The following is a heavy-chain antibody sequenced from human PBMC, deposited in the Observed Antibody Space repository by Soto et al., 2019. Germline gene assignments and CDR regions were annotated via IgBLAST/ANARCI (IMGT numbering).Heavy chain of an antibody. CDR2: IIPIFGTA. CDR3: ATDLTTVTTGVDY. J-gene: IGHJ4*02. CDR1: GGTFSSYA. Sequence: SVKVSCKASGGTFSSYAISWVRQAPGQGLEWMGGIIPIFGTANYAQKFQGRVTITADESTSTAYMELSSLRSEDTAVYYCATDLTTVTTGVDYWGQGTLVTVSS. D-gene: IGHD4-17*01. V-gene: IGHV1-69*13.